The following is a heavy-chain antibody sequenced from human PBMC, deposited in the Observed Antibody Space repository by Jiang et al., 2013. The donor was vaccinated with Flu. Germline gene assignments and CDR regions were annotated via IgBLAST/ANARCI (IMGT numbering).Heavy chain of an antibody. CDR3: AREGGITGTNAFDI. CDR2: IYYSGST. CDR1: GGSISSGGYY. V-gene: IGHV4-31*03. Sequence: KPSQTLSLTCTVSGGSISSGGYYWSWIRQHPGKGLEWIGYIYYSGSTYYNPSLKSRVTISVDTSKNQFSLKLSSVTAADTAVYYCAREGGITGTNAFDIWGQGTMVTVSS. D-gene: IGHD1-7*01. J-gene: IGHJ3*02.